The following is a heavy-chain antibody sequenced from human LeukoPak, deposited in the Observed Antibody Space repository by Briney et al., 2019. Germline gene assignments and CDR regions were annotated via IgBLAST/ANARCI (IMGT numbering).Heavy chain of an antibody. CDR2: ISAYNGNT. D-gene: IGHD6-13*01. V-gene: IGHV1-18*01. CDR3: ARARYSSSWPDAFDI. CDR1: GYTFTSYD. Sequence: GASVKVSCKASGYTFTSYDINWVRQATGQGLEWMGWISAYNGNTNYAQKLQGRVTMTTDTSTSTAYMELRSLRSDDTAVYYCARARYSSSWPDAFDIWGQGTMVTVSS. J-gene: IGHJ3*02.